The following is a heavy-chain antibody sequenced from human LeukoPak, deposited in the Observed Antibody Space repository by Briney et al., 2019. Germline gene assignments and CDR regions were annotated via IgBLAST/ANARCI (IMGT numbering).Heavy chain of an antibody. CDR3: ARPRRDGYNIDHADAFDI. V-gene: IGHV4-34*01. Sequence: SETLSLTCAVYGGSFSGYYWSWIRQPPGKGLEWIGEINHSGSTNYNPSLKSRVTISVDTSKNQFSLKLSSVTAADTAVYYCARPRRDGYNIDHADAFDIWGQGTMVTVSS. J-gene: IGHJ3*02. CDR1: GGSFSGYY. D-gene: IGHD5-24*01. CDR2: INHSGST.